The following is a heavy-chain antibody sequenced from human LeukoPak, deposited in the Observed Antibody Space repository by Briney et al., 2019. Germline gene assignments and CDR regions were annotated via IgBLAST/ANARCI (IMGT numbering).Heavy chain of an antibody. Sequence: PGGSLRLSCEASGFSFSTHTMNWVRQAPGKGLEWVSSITSTSSYIFYADSVKGRFTISRDNPKNSLYLQMNSLSAEDTAVYYCARERGSDVYYYYGMDVWGQGTTVTVSS. D-gene: IGHD1-26*01. J-gene: IGHJ6*02. V-gene: IGHV3-21*01. CDR2: ITSTSSYI. CDR1: GFSFSTHT. CDR3: ARERGSDVYYYYGMDV.